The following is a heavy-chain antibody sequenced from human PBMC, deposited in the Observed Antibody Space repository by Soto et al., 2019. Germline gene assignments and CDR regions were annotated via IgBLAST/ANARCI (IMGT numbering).Heavy chain of an antibody. Sequence: GGSLRLSCAASGFTVSSNYMSWVRQAPGKGLEWVSVIYSGGSTYYADSVKGRFTISRDNSKNTLYLQMNSLRAEDTAVYYCARVVTDYSNYFDYWGQGTLVTVSS. D-gene: IGHD4-4*01. CDR2: IYSGGST. CDR1: GFTVSSNY. CDR3: ARVVTDYSNYFDY. V-gene: IGHV3-53*01. J-gene: IGHJ4*02.